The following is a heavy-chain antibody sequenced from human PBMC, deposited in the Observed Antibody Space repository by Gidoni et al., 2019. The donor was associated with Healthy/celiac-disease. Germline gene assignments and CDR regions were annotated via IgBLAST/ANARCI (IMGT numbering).Heavy chain of an antibody. Sequence: EVQLLESGGGLVQPGGSLRLSCAASGFTFSTYAMSWFRQAPGKGLEWVSAISGSGGSTYYADSVKGRFTISRDNSKNTLYLQMNSLRAEDTAVYYCAKTRSRRWELREYNWFDPWGQGTLVTVSS. CDR2: ISGSGGST. J-gene: IGHJ5*02. CDR3: AKTRSRRWELREYNWFDP. V-gene: IGHV3-23*01. CDR1: GFTFSTYA. D-gene: IGHD1-26*01.